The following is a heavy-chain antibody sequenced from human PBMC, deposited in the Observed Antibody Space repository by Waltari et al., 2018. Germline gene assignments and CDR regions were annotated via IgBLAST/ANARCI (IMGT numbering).Heavy chain of an antibody. V-gene: IGHV3-23*04. J-gene: IGHJ4*02. CDR2: ISGSGGST. CDR1: GFTFSNYE. Sequence: EVQLEESGGGLVQPGGSLRLSCAASGFTFSNYEMNWVRQAPGRGLEWVSAISGSGGSTYYADSVKGRFTISRDNSKNTLYLQMNSLRAEDTAMYYCARLAWGGNSEFDYWGQGTLVTVSS. D-gene: IGHD3-16*01. CDR3: ARLAWGGNSEFDY.